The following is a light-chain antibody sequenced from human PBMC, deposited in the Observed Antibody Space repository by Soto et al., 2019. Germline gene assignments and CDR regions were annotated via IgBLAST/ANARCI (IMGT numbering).Light chain of an antibody. V-gene: IGKV1-39*01. CDR3: QQSYSTPPGT. CDR1: QSISSY. J-gene: IGKJ1*01. CDR2: AAS. Sequence: GDRVTITCRASQSISSYLNWYQQKPGKAPKLLIYAASSLQSGVPSRFSGSGSGTDFTLTISSLQPEDFATYYCQQSYSTPPGTFGQGTKVEIK.